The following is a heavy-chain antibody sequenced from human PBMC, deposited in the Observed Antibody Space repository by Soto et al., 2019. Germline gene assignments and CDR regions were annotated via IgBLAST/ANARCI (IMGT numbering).Heavy chain of an antibody. J-gene: IGHJ6*02. V-gene: IGHV3-23*01. CDR3: AKRGGYCSSTSCYVPDV. Sequence: EVQLLESGGDLVQPGGSLRLSCAASGFTFSSYAMSWVRQAPGKGLEWVSGINNSGGSTYYADSVKGRFTISRDNSKNVLYLQMNSLRVEDTAVYYCAKRGGYCSSTSCYVPDVWGQGTTVTVSS. CDR1: GFTFSSYA. D-gene: IGHD2-2*01. CDR2: INNSGGST.